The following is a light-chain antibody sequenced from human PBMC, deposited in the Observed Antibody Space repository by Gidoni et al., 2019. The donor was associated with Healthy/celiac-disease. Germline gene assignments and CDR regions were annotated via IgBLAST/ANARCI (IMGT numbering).Light chain of an antibody. CDR2: GNR. CDR3: QSYASSLSGLV. V-gene: IGLV1-40*01. CDR1: SSNVGAGYD. J-gene: IGLJ2*01. Sequence: QSVLTQTPSVSGAPGQSVTISCTGGSSNVGAGYDVHWYQQLPGPAPKLLIYGNRNRPSGVPDRFSGSKSGTSASPAITVLQAEDEADYYCQSYASSLSGLVFGGGTKLTVL.